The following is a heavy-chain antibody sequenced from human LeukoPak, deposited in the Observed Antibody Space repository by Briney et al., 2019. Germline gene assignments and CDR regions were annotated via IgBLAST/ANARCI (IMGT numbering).Heavy chain of an antibody. D-gene: IGHD3-10*01. CDR3: ARDYGSGSSYYVLNWFDP. CDR1: GYTFTGYY. CDR2: INPNSGGT. Sequence: ASVKVSCKASGYTFTGYYMHWVRQAPGQGLEWMGWINPNSGGTNYAQKFQGRVTMTRDTSISTAYMELSRLRSDDTAVYYCARDYGSGSSYYVLNWFDPWGQGTLVTASS. J-gene: IGHJ5*02. V-gene: IGHV1-2*02.